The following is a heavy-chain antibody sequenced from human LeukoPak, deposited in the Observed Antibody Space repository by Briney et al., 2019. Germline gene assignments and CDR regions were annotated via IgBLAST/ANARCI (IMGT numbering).Heavy chain of an antibody. CDR3: ASLRGAPYWYFDL. CDR1: GFTFSDYG. CDR2: ISYDGSNK. Sequence: GGSLRLSCAASGFTFSDYGMHWVRQAPGKGLEWVAVISYDGSNKYYADSVKGRFTISRDSSKNTLYLQMNSLRAEDTAVYYCASLRGAPYWYFDLWGRGTLVTVSS. D-gene: IGHD3-16*01. J-gene: IGHJ2*01. V-gene: IGHV3-30*03.